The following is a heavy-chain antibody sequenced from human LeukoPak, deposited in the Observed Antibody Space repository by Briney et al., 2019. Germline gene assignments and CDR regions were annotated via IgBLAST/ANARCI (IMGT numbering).Heavy chain of an antibody. Sequence: GGSLRLSCAASRFTFSKYWVQWVRDAPGKGLVWGSRINIDGNGINYAESVKGRVTISRDNAKNTLYLQMNSLRAEDTAVYYCARVPATGTAFDDWGQGTLVTVS. V-gene: IGHV3-74*01. CDR3: ARVPATGTAFDD. J-gene: IGHJ4*02. D-gene: IGHD6-13*01. CDR2: INIDGNGI. CDR1: RFTFSKYW.